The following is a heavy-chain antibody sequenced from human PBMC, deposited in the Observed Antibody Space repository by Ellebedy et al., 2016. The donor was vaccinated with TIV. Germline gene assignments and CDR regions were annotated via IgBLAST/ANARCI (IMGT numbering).Heavy chain of an antibody. CDR2: IYSGGST. J-gene: IGHJ6*02. Sequence: GGSLRLSCAASGFTVSSNYMSWVRQAPGKGLEWVSVIYSGGSTYYADSVKGRFTISRDNSKNTLYLQMNSLRAGDTAVYYCAKSKGQGYFYYGFDVWGQGTTVTVSS. CDR3: AKSKGQGYFYYGFDV. D-gene: IGHD3-22*01. V-gene: IGHV3-53*01. CDR1: GFTVSSNY.